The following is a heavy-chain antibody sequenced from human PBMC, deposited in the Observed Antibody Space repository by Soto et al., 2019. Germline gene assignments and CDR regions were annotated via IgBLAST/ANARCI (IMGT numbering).Heavy chain of an antibody. CDR3: AREGRHSGGMRESWFDP. Sequence: SQTLSLTCAVSGDSISSRSHYWNWVRRVPGKGLEFIGYIFYTGATYYNPSLRGRISMSVDTSKNQFSLTLRSVTAADTAIYYCAREGRHSGGMRESWFDPWGQGTQVTVSS. V-gene: IGHV4-31*02. CDR2: IFYTGAT. J-gene: IGHJ5*02. CDR1: GDSISSRSHY. D-gene: IGHD3-10*01.